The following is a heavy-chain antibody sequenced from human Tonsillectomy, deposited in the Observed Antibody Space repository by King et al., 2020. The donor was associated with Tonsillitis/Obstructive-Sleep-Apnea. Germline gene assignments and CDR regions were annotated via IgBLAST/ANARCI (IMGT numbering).Heavy chain of an antibody. D-gene: IGHD3-10*01. Sequence: VQLQQWGAGLLKPSETLSLTCAVYGGSFSGYYWSWIRQPPGKGLEWIGEINHSGSTNYNASLKSRVTISVDTSKNQFSLKLSSVTAADTAVYYCARREYYYGSEGIQNWFDPWGQGTLVTVSS. V-gene: IGHV4-34*01. J-gene: IGHJ5*02. CDR2: INHSGST. CDR1: GGSFSGYY. CDR3: ARREYYYGSEGIQNWFDP.